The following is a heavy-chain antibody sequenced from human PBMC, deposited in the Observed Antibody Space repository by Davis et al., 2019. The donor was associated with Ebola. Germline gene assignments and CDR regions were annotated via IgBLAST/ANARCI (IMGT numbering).Heavy chain of an antibody. J-gene: IGHJ4*02. CDR2: KADYGGA. V-gene: IGHV4-61*08. D-gene: IGHD5-18*01. Sequence: GSLSLTCTASGFSFSGCAYSWSWHRQPPARGLESSAYKADYGGATYSPSLRSRVTISVDKYKNQFSLELASVTTADTAFYCCARGDSRTYSYGFDSWGQGNLVTVAP. CDR1: GFSFSGCAYS. CDR3: ARGDSRTYSYGFDS.